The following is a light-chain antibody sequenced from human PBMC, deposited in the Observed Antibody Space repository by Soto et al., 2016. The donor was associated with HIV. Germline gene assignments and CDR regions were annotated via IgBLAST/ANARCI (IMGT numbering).Light chain of an antibody. V-gene: IGKV2-30*02. CDR3: QQYNTVPWT. J-gene: IGKJ1*01. CDR1: QSLVRSDGNTY. Sequence: DVVLTQSPLSLPVTPGQSASISCRSSQSLVRSDGNTYLNWFQQRPGQSPRRLIYKVSNRDSGVPDRFSGSGSDTDFTLKISRVEAEDVGTYYCQQYNTVPWTFGQGTKLEMK. CDR2: KVS.